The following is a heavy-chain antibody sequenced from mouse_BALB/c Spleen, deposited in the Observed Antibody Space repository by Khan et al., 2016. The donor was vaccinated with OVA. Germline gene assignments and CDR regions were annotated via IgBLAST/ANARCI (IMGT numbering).Heavy chain of an antibody. J-gene: IGHJ3*01. CDR2: VSTGGSYT. CDR1: GFTFSTYG. D-gene: IGHD1-1*01. V-gene: IGHV5-6*01. CDR3: TRLAYYYYSEGFAY. Sequence: EVQLVESGGDLVKPGGSLKLPCAASGFTFSTYGMSWVRQTPDKRLEWVATVSTGGSYTYYPDSVKGRFTIYRDNAKNTLYLQMSGLKSEDTAMFYCTRLAYYYYSEGFAYWGQGTLVTVSA.